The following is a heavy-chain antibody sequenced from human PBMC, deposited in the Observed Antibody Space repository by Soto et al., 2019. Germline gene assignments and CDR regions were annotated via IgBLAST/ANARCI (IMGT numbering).Heavy chain of an antibody. CDR1: GGSISSSHSY. V-gene: IGHV4-39*01. J-gene: IGHJ4*02. CDR2: FYYTGGT. Sequence: XETLSLTCTVSGGSISSSHSYWGWVRQPPGKGLEWIVSFYYTGGTYSTYYNPSLKSRVTISVDTSKSQFSLNLRSVTAADTAVYYCASPRQGNYDFLSGYYALDYWGQGTLVTLTS. D-gene: IGHD3-3*01. CDR3: ASPRQGNYDFLSGYYALDY.